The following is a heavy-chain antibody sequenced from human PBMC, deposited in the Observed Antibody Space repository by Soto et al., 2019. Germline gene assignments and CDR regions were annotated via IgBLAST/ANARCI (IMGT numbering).Heavy chain of an antibody. Sequence: QVQLVQSGGEVKKPGASVTVSCKASGYTFINYHITWVRQAPGQGLEWMAWINTYNGMTDYAQRFPGRVTMTRDTSTSTAYMELRNLGSDDTAVYFCAKSPRGEMATDWGQGPLVTVSS. CDR2: INTYNGMT. CDR3: AKSPRGEMATD. D-gene: IGHD5-12*01. J-gene: IGHJ4*02. V-gene: IGHV1-18*01. CDR1: GYTFINYH.